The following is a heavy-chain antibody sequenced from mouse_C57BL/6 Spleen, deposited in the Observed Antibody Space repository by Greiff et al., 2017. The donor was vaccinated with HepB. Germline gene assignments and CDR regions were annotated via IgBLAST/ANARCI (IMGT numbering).Heavy chain of an antibody. Sequence: QVQLQQPGAELVKPGASVKLSCKASGYTFTSYWMHWVKQRPGQGLEWIGMIHPNSGSTNYHEKFKSKATLTVDKTSSTAYMQLSSLTSEESAIYCGTKWEYGAIDYWGQGTTLTVSS. D-gene: IGHD1-2*01. CDR2: IHPNSGST. V-gene: IGHV1-64*01. CDR3: TKWEYGAIDY. CDR1: GYTFTSYW. J-gene: IGHJ2*01.